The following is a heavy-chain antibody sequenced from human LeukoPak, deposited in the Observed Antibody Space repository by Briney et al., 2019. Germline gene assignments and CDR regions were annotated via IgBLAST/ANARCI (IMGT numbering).Heavy chain of an antibody. J-gene: IGHJ4*02. CDR2: LSGSGAGT. V-gene: IGHV3-23*01. Sequence: GGSLRLSCAASGFTFSDYALGWVRQAPGRGLEWVATLSGSGAGTYYSDSVQGRFTISRDNSKRTLFLQMNSLRAEDTAFYYCAKAELGVVTFFAYGGQGPRVPVPP. CDR3: AKAELGVVTFFAY. CDR1: GFTFSDYA. D-gene: IGHD3-3*01.